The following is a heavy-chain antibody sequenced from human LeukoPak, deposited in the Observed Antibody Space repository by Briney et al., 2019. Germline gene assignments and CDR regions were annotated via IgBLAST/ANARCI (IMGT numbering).Heavy chain of an antibody. CDR3: ANNFDY. V-gene: IGHV3-33*08. CDR1: GFTFSDYT. J-gene: IGHJ4*02. CDR2: IWHDGSNK. Sequence: PGRSLRLSCAASGFTFSDYTMQWVRQAPGKGLEWVALIWHDGSNKNYADSVKGRFTISRDNSKNTLYLQMNSLRAEDTAVYYCANNFDYWGQGTLVTVSS.